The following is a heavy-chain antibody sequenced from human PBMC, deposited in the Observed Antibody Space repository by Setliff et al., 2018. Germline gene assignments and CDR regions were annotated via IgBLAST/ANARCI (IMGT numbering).Heavy chain of an antibody. V-gene: IGHV1-2*02. D-gene: IGHD2-2*01. J-gene: IGHJ4*02. CDR3: ARGRIGSTWTGDC. Sequence: ASVKVSCKASGYTFIHYYMHWVRQAPGQGLEWMGWINLHGGGTNYAQNFQGRVTMTMDTSNSTAYMEVSGLRSDDTALYYCARGRIGSTWTGDCWGQGTLVTVSS. CDR2: INLHGGGT. CDR1: GYTFIHYY.